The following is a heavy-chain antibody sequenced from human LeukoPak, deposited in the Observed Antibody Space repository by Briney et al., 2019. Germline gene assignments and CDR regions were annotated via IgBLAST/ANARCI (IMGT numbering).Heavy chain of an antibody. CDR3: ARSDWFDP. Sequence: GGSLRLSCAASGFTFGGYGMSWVRQAPGKGLVWVSRINSDGGRTSYADSVKGLFTISRDNAKSTLYLQMNSLRDEDTAVYYCARSDWFDPWGQGTLVTVSS. V-gene: IGHV3-74*01. CDR2: INSDGGRT. J-gene: IGHJ5*02. CDR1: GFTFGGYG.